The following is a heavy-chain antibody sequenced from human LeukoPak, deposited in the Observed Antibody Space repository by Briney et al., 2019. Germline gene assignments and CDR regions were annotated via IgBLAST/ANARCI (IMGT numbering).Heavy chain of an antibody. CDR1: GFTFSTYG. Sequence: GGSLRLSCAASGFTFSTYGMHWVRQAPGKGLEWVAVGRFDEVSEDYRDSVKGRFTISRDNSKKTFYLQMNRLTVEDTAVYYCAKDRWVQETSQHFFDSWGQGTLVTVSS. CDR3: AKDRWVQETSQHFFDS. V-gene: IGHV3-30*02. D-gene: IGHD2-2*01. J-gene: IGHJ4*02. CDR2: GRFDEVSE.